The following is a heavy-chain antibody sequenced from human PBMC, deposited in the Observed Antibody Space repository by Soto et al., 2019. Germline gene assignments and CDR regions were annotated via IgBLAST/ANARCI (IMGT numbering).Heavy chain of an antibody. CDR1: GGTFSSYA. V-gene: IGHV1-69*13. CDR2: IIPIFGTA. D-gene: IGHD3-9*01. CDR3: AREGDYDILTGYQNFDY. Sequence: GASVKVSCKASGGTFSSYAISWVRQAPGQGLEWIGGIIPIFGTANYAQKFQGRVTITADESTSTAYMELSSLRSEDTAVYYCAREGDYDILTGYQNFDYWGQGTLVTVSS. J-gene: IGHJ4*02.